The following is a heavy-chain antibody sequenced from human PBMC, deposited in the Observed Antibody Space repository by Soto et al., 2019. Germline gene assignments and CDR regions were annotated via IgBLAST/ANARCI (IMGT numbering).Heavy chain of an antibody. V-gene: IGHV1-2*04. CDR1: GYPFTDYY. J-gene: IGHJ5*02. D-gene: IGHD2-8*01. CDR2: INPKSGGT. CDR3: ARRRGGCSNGICYLWFEP. Sequence: ASVKVSGKASGYPFTDYYIHWVRQAPGQGLEWMGWINPKSGGTKYAQKFQGWVTMTRDTSISGAYMELSGLKSDDTAVYYCARRRGGCSNGICYLWFEPWGQGTPVTVSS.